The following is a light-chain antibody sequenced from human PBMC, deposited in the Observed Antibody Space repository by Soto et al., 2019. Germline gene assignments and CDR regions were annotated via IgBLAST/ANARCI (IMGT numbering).Light chain of an antibody. J-gene: IGKJ1*01. CDR3: QQYHSFPWT. CDR1: QSVLSSATRKNY. CDR2: WAS. V-gene: IGKV4-1*01. Sequence: VVVTQPQDSLAVSLGERGTVNCRSIQSVLSSATRKNYLAWYQQIVGQPPKLLIYWASSRQSGVPDRFTGRGSGTDFTLTISGLQAEDVEVYFCQQYHSFPWTFGQGTKVDIK.